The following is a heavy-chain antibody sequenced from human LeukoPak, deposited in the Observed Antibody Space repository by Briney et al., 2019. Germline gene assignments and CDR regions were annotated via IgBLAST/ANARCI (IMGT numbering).Heavy chain of an antibody. CDR1: GFTFSSYA. Sequence: GGSLRLSCAASGFTFSSYAMSWVRQAPGKGLEWVSTISGSGGNTYYADSVKGRFTISRDNAKNSLYLQMNSLRAEDTAVYYCARDVYSYYYYMDVWGKGTTVTVSS. J-gene: IGHJ6*03. V-gene: IGHV3-23*01. D-gene: IGHD5-12*01. CDR2: ISGSGGNT. CDR3: ARDVYSYYYYMDV.